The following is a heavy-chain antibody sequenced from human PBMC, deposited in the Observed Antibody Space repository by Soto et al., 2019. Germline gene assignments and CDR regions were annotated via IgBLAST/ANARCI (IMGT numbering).Heavy chain of an antibody. CDR2: IYYSGST. V-gene: IGHV4-39*01. D-gene: IGHD2-2*01. CDR3: ARHPLRDCSSTSWYGNWFDP. CDR1: GGSISSSSYY. Sequence: SETLSLTCTVSGGSISSSSYYWGWIRQPPGKGLEWIGSIYYSGSTYYNPSLKSRVTISVDTSKNQFSLKLSSVTAADTAVYYCARHPLRDCSSTSWYGNWFDPWGQGTLVTVSS. J-gene: IGHJ5*02.